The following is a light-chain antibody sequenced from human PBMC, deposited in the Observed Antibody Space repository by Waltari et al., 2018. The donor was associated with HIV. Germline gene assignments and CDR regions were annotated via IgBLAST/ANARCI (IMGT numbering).Light chain of an antibody. Sequence: DIQMTQSPSYLSASVGDRVTITCRESQHINNYVSWYQQKPGKAPKLLMYSASSLQSAVPPRFSGSGYGTDFTLTISNLQPDDFGTYYCHQSYNNPFTFGVGTKVDI. CDR2: SAS. CDR1: QHINNY. J-gene: IGKJ4*01. CDR3: HQSYNNPFT. V-gene: IGKV1-39*01.